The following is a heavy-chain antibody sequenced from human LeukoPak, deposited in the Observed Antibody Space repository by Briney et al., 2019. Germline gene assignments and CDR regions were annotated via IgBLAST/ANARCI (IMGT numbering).Heavy chain of an antibody. Sequence: PSETLSLTCTVSGGSISSSSYYWGWIRQPPGKGLEWIGSIYYSGSTYYNPSLKSRVTISVDTSKNQFSLKLSSVTAADTAVYYCARSYYYDSSGYYLMFAGAFDIWGQGTMVTVSS. J-gene: IGHJ3*02. V-gene: IGHV4-39*01. CDR3: ARSYYYDSSGYYLMFAGAFDI. CDR2: IYYSGST. D-gene: IGHD3-22*01. CDR1: GGSISSSSYY.